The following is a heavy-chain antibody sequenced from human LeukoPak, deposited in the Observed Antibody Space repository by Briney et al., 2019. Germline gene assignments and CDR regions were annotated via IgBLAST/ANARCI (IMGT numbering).Heavy chain of an antibody. CDR3: ARGDYFDY. Sequence: SVKVSCKASGGTFSSYAISWVRQAPGQGLEWMGRIIPILGIANYAQKFQGRVTITADKFTSTAYMELSSLRSEDTAVYYCARGDYFDYWGQGTLVTVSS. CDR2: IIPILGIA. J-gene: IGHJ4*02. V-gene: IGHV1-69*04. CDR1: GGTFSSYA.